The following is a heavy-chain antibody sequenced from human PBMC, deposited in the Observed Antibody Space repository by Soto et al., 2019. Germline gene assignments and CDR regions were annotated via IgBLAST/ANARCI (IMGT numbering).Heavy chain of an antibody. CDR2: IYYSGST. D-gene: IGHD2-8*01. CDR1: GGSISSYY. CDR3: ARRYCTNGVCPNWFDP. V-gene: IGHV4-59*01. J-gene: IGHJ5*02. Sequence: ETLSLTCTVSGGSISSYYWSWIRQPPGKGLEWIGYIYYSGSTNYNPSLKSRVTISVDTSKDQFSLKLSSVTAADTAVYYCARRYCTNGVCPNWFDPWGQGTLVTVSS.